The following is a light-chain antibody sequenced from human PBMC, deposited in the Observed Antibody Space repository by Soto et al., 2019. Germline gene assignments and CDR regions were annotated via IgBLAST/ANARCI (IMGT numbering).Light chain of an antibody. CDR3: QQYKRYSRYWT. CDR2: KAS. CDR1: QSISSW. Sequence: DIQMTQSPSTLSASVGDRVTMTCRASQSISSWSAWYQQKPGKAAKLLIYKASSLESGVRSRFSGSGSGTEFTHTISSLQPDQFAAFDCQQYKRYSRYWTFGQGTKVDI. V-gene: IGKV1-5*03. J-gene: IGKJ1*01.